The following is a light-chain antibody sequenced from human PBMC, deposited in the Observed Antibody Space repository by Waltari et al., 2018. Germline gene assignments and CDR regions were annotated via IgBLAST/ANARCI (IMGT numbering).Light chain of an antibody. CDR2: AAS. CDR1: QGISNY. V-gene: IGKV1-27*01. CDR3: QKYNSAPPT. Sequence: DRVTITCRASQGISNYLAWYQQKPGKVPKLLIYAASTLQSGVPSRFSGSGSGTDFTLTISSLQPEDVATYCCQKYNSAPPTFGGGTKVEIK. J-gene: IGKJ4*01.